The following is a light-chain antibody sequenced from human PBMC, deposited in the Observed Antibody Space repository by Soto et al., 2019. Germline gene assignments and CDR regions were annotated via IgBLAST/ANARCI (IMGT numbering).Light chain of an antibody. CDR3: GTWDSSLDTVV. J-gene: IGLJ2*01. CDR2: DNY. Sequence: QSVLAQPPSISAAPGQKVTISCSGSSSNIGGNYVSWYQHVPRTAPKLLIYDNYKRALGSPDRFSASKSGTSATLGITGLQTGDEADYYCGTWDSSLDTVVFGGGTQLTVL. V-gene: IGLV1-51*01. CDR1: SSNIGGNY.